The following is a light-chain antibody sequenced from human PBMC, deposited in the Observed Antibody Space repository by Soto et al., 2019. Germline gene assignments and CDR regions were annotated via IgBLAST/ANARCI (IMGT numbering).Light chain of an antibody. CDR1: QSVTTQ. CDR2: GAS. V-gene: IGKV3-20*01. J-gene: IGKJ5*01. CDR3: QQYGSSHT. Sequence: EIVLAQSPSTPSLSPGERATPSCRASQSVTTQLAWYQQKPGQAPRLLIYGASSRATGIPDRFSGSGSGTDFTLTISRLEPEDFAVYYCQQYGSSHTFGQGTRLEIK.